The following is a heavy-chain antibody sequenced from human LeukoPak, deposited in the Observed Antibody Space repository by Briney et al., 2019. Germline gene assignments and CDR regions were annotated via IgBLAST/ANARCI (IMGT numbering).Heavy chain of an antibody. J-gene: IGHJ4*02. Sequence: SETLSLTCTVSGGSISSGDYYWSWIRQPPGKGLEWIGYIYYSGSTYYNPSLKSRVTISVDTSKNQFSLKLSSVTAADTAVYYCAREDYYVSSGYYLVYWGQGTLVTVSS. CDR1: GGSISSGDYY. CDR2: IYYSGST. V-gene: IGHV4-30-4*08. D-gene: IGHD3-22*01. CDR3: AREDYYVSSGYYLVY.